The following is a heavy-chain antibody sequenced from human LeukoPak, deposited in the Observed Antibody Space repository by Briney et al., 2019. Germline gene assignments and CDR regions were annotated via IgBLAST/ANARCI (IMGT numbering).Heavy chain of an antibody. CDR2: ISGSGGST. CDR1: GFTFSSYA. D-gene: IGHD4-23*01. J-gene: IGHJ3*02. Sequence: GSLRLSCAASGFTFSSYAMSWVRQAPGKGLEWVSAISGSGGSTYYADSVKGRFTISRDNSKNTLYLQMNSLRAEDTAVYYCARKRRGNLEFDAFDIWGQGTMVTVSS. V-gene: IGHV3-23*01. CDR3: ARKRRGNLEFDAFDI.